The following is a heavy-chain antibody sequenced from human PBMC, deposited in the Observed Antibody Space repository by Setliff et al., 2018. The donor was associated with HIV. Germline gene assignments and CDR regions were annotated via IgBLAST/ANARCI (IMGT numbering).Heavy chain of an antibody. D-gene: IGHD3-22*01. Sequence: SVKVSCKASGGTFSSYGITWVRQAPGQGLEWMGGSTPLLDTTNYAQKFQGRVTITTDESTNTVYMELSSLRSDDTAVDYCATYHYYDSSGSHIYYADSVKGRFIISRDNAKNSLYLQMNSLRGEDTAVYYCTTCTAWYPGIFDYRGQGTLVTVSS. CDR3: ATYHYYDSSGSHIYYADSVKGRFIISRDNAKNSLYLQMNSLRGEDTAVYYCTTCTAWYPGIFDY. V-gene: IGHV1-69*05. CDR1: GGTFSSYG. CDR2: STPLLDTT. J-gene: IGHJ4*02.